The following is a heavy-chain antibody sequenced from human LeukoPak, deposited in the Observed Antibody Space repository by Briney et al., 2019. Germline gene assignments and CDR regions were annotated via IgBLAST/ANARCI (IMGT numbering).Heavy chain of an antibody. CDR1: GGSFSGYY. CDR2: INHSGST. J-gene: IGHJ4*02. CDR3: ARRHDYSRAIDY. V-gene: IGHV4-34*01. D-gene: IGHD4-11*01. Sequence: ASETLSLTCAVYGGSFSGYYWSWIRQPPRKGLEWIGEINHSGSTNYNPSLKSRVTISVDTSKNQFSLKVTSVTAADTAVYYCARRHDYSRAIDYWGQGTLVTVSS.